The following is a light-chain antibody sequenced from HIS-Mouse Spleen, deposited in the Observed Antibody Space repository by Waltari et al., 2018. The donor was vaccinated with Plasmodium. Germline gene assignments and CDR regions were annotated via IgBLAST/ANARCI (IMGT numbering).Light chain of an antibody. J-gene: IGKJ3*01. CDR3: QQYNNWSFT. CDR2: CAS. CDR1: QSVRGSY. Sequence: DIVLTQSPGTLSLSPGERATLTCRARQSVRGSYLAWYQQKPGQAPRLLIYCASTMATGIPARFSGSGSVTEFTLTISSLQSEDFAVYYCQQYNNWSFTFGPGTKVDIK. V-gene: IGKV3-15*01.